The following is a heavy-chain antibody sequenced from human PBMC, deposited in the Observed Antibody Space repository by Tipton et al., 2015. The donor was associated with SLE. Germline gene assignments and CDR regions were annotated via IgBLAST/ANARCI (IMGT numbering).Heavy chain of an antibody. Sequence: TLSLTCAVYGGSFSGYYWSWIRQPPGKGLEWIGEINHSGSPNYNPSLKSRVTISVDTSKNQFSLKLSSVTAADTAVYYCASPGSSAPGPYFQHWGHGTLVTVSS. V-gene: IGHV4-34*01. CDR1: GGSFSGYY. J-gene: IGHJ1*01. CDR3: ASPGSSAPGPYFQH. D-gene: IGHD6-25*01. CDR2: INHSGSP.